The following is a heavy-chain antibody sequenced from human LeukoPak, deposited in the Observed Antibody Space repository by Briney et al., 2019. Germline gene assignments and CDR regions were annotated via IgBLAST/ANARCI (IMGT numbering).Heavy chain of an antibody. CDR2: IYSGGST. Sequence: GGSLRLSCAASGFTVSSNYMSWVRQAPAKGLEWVSVIYSGGSTYYADSVKGRFTISRDNSKNTLYLQMNSLRAEDTAVYYCARVGYDSSGYLDYWGQGTLVTVSS. V-gene: IGHV3-53*01. CDR1: GFTVSSNY. CDR3: ARVGYDSSGYLDY. D-gene: IGHD3-22*01. J-gene: IGHJ4*02.